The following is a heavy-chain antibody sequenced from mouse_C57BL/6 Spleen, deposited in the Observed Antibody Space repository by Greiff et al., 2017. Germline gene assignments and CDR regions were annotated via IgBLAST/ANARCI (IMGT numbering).Heavy chain of an antibody. CDR2: INPSSGYT. D-gene: IGHD2-3*01. V-gene: IGHV1-4*01. CDR1: GYTFTSYT. J-gene: IGHJ2*01. Sequence: VQLQQSGAELARPGASVKMSCKASGYTFTSYTMHWVKQRPGQGLEWIGYINPSSGYTKYNQKFKDKATLTADKSSSTAYMQLSSLTSEDSAVYYRASWYDGSDFDYGGQGSTLTVSS. CDR3: ASWYDGSDFDY.